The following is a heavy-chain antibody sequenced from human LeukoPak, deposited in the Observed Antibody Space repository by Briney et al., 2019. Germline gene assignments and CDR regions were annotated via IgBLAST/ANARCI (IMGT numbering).Heavy chain of an antibody. Sequence: PSETLSLTCTVSGVSISSSSYYWGRIRQPPGKGLEWIGSIYHSGNTYYNPSLKSRLTISVDTSKNQFSLKLSSVAAADTAVYYCARQQPELDYWGQGTLVTVSS. CDR1: GVSISSSSYY. J-gene: IGHJ4*02. CDR2: IYHSGNT. D-gene: IGHD1-14*01. CDR3: ARQQPELDY. V-gene: IGHV4-39*01.